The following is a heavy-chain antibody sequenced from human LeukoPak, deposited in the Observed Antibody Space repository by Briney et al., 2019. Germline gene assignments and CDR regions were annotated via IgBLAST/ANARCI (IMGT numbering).Heavy chain of an antibody. CDR3: ARGPGYSSGWYYFDY. J-gene: IGHJ4*02. CDR1: GFTVSSNY. D-gene: IGHD6-19*01. V-gene: IGHV3-66*02. CDR2: IYSGGST. Sequence: GGSLRLSCAASGFTVSSNYMSWVRQAPGKGLEWVSVIYSGGSTYYADSVKGRFTISRDNSKNTLYLQMNSLRAEDTAVYYCARGPGYSSGWYYFDYWGQGTLVTVSS.